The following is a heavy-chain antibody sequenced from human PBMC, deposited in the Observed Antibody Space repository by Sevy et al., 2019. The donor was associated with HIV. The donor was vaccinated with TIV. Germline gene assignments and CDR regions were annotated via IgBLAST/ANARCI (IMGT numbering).Heavy chain of an antibody. D-gene: IGHD2-21*02. CDR2: ISSSSSYI. Sequence: GGPLRLSCAASGFTFSSYSMNWVRQAPGKGLEWVSSISSSSSYIYYADSVKGRFTISRDNAKNSLYLQMNSLRAEDTAVYYCARLPVVVTAINYWGQGTLVTVSS. J-gene: IGHJ4*02. CDR3: ARLPVVVTAINY. CDR1: GFTFSSYS. V-gene: IGHV3-21*01.